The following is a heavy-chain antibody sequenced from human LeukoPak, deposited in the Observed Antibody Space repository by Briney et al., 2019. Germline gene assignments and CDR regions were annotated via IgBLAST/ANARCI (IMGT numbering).Heavy chain of an antibody. J-gene: IGHJ4*02. CDR3: AKDGNWARFED. CDR2: ISYDGSDK. D-gene: IGHD7-27*01. Sequence: PGGSLRLSCAASGFTFSSYGMHWVRQAPGKGLEWVAFISYDGSDKYYAEFVKGRFTISRDNSKNTLYLQINSPRAEDTAAYYCAKDGNWARFEDWGQGTLVTVSS. CDR1: GFTFSSYG. V-gene: IGHV3-30*12.